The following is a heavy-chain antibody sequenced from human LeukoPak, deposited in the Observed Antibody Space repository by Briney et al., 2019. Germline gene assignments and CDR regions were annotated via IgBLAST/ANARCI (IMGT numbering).Heavy chain of an antibody. Sequence: ASVKVSCKASGYTFTSYYIHWVRQAPGQRLEWMGVINPSGGSPSHAQKFQGRVTVTRDTSTSTIYMELSSLRSEDTAVYYCARKSVANPFDYWGQGTLVTVSS. D-gene: IGHD6-6*01. CDR1: GYTFTSYY. J-gene: IGHJ4*02. CDR3: ARKSVANPFDY. CDR2: INPSGGSP. V-gene: IGHV1-46*01.